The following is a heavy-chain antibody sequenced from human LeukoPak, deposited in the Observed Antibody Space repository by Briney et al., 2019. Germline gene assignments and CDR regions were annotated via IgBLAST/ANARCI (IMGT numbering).Heavy chain of an antibody. CDR1: GFAFSSNW. J-gene: IGHJ4*02. V-gene: IGHV3-74*01. D-gene: IGHD5-24*01. CDR2: INSGGRGT. CDR3: ARDRMATKDY. Sequence: GGSLRLSCAASGFAFSSNWMHWVRQTPGKGLVWVSRINSGGRGTSYAASVEGRFTISRDNAKNTLYLQMNSLRAEDTAVYYCARDRMATKDYWGQGTLVTVSS.